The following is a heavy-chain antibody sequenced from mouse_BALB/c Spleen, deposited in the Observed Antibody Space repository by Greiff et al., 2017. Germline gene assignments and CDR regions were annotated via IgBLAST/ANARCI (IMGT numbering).Heavy chain of an antibody. CDR3: ARSGGLRLYYAMDY. CDR1: GYAFTNYL. CDR2: INPGSGGT. V-gene: IGHV1-54*03. D-gene: IGHD2-4*01. J-gene: IGHJ4*01. Sequence: VQLQQSGAELVRPGTSVKVSCKASGYAFTNYLIEWVKQRPGQGLEWIGVINPGSGGTNYNEKFKGKATLTADKSSSTAYMQLSSLTSDDSAVYFCARSGGLRLYYAMDYWGQGTSVTVSS.